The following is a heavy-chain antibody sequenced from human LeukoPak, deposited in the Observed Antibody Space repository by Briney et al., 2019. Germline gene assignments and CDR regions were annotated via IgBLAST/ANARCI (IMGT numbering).Heavy chain of an antibody. CDR2: IGDTDADG. CDR1: GFTFKNYA. J-gene: IGHJ4*02. D-gene: IGHD1-1*01. CDR3: GRDWKLDY. V-gene: IGHV3-23*01. Sequence: GGSLRLSCAASGFTFKNYAMSWVHQAPGKGLEWVSAIGDTDADGKYAHSVKGRFTISRDNSRNTLYLHLNSLRVEDTAIYYCGRDWKLDYWGQGTLVTVSS.